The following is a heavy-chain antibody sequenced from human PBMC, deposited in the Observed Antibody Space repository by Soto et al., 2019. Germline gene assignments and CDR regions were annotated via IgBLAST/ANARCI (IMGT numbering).Heavy chain of an antibody. D-gene: IGHD1-20*01. CDR2: INHSGST. CDR3: ARGLITGTTLRFDP. Sequence: PSETLSLTCAVYGGSFSGHYWSWIRQPPGKGLEWIGEINHSGSTNYNPSLKSRVTISVDTSKNQFSLKLSSVTAADTAVYYCARGLITGTTLRFDPWGQGTLVTVSS. J-gene: IGHJ5*02. V-gene: IGHV4-34*01. CDR1: GGSFSGHY.